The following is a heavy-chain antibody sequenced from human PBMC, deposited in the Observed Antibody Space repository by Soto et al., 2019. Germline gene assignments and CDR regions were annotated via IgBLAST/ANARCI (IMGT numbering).Heavy chain of an antibody. V-gene: IGHV4-31*03. CDR2: IYYSGST. CDR1: GGSISSGGYY. Sequence: SETLSLTCTVSGGSISSGGYYWSWIRQHPGKGLEWIGYIYYSGSTHYNPSLKSRVTISVDTSKNQFSLKLSSVTAADTAVYYCARAESSSWPAGGYYGMDVWGQGTTVTVSS. J-gene: IGHJ6*02. D-gene: IGHD6-13*01. CDR3: ARAESSSWPAGGYYGMDV.